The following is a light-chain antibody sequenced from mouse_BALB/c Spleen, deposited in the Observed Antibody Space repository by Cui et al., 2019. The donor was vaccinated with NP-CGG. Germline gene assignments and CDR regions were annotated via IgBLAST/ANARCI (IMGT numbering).Light chain of an antibody. CDR3: ALWYSNHWV. J-gene: IGLJ1*01. Sequence: VVTQESVFTTSPGETVTLTCRSSTGAVTTNNYANWVQEKPDHLFTGLIGGTNNRAPGVPARFSGSLIGDKAALTITGAQTEDEAIYFCALWYSNHWVFGGGTKLTVL. CDR2: GTN. V-gene: IGLV1*01. CDR1: TGAVTTNNY.